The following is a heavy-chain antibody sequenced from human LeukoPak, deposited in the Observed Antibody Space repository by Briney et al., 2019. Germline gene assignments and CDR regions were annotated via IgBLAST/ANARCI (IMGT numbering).Heavy chain of an antibody. CDR1: GVSLSATS. V-gene: IGHV1-24*01. J-gene: IGHJ4*02. D-gene: IGHD1-26*01. CDR2: FDPEDGES. Sequence: GSVKVSCKVSGVSLSATSIHWVRQAPGQWLEWMGGFDPEDGESIFAQRFQGRFSMTEDTSTDTAYMELRSLRLEDTAVYYCATADKWEPLDYWGQGTLVTVSS. CDR3: ATADKWEPLDY.